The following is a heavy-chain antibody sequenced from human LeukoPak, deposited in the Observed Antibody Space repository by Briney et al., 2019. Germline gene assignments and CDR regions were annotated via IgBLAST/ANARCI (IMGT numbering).Heavy chain of an antibody. CDR3: ATKLFGYSGSYLSEGDY. Sequence: SQTLSLTCTVSGGSISSGGYYWSWIRQPPGKGLEWIGYIYHSGSTYYNPSLKSRVTISVDRSKNQFSLKLSSVTAADTAVYYCATKLFGYSGSYLSEGDYWGQGTLVTVSS. J-gene: IGHJ4*02. D-gene: IGHD1-26*01. CDR2: IYHSGST. CDR1: GGSISSGGYY. V-gene: IGHV4-30-2*01.